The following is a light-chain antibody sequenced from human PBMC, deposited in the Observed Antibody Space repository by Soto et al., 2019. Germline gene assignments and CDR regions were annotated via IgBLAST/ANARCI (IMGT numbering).Light chain of an antibody. CDR1: SSNIGNND. CDR3: ATWDSSLSAGV. J-gene: IGLJ2*01. Sequence: QSVLTQPPSVSAAPGQTVTISCSGSSSNIGNNDVSWYQQLPGTAPNLLIFDNNKRPSGIPDRFSGSKSGTSATLGIAGLQTGDDADYYCATWDSSLSAGVFGGGTKLTVL. V-gene: IGLV1-51*01. CDR2: DNN.